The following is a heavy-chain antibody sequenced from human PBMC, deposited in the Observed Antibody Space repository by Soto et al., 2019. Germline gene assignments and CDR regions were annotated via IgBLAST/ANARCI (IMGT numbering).Heavy chain of an antibody. V-gene: IGHV3-30-3*01. D-gene: IGHD3-10*01. CDR1: GFTFSSYA. J-gene: IGHJ4*02. Sequence: GGSLRLSCAASGFTFSSYAMHWVRQAPGKGLEWVAVISYDGSNKYYADSVKGRFTISRDNSKNTLYLQMNSLRAEDTAVYYCARGRSGSYFLEIDYWGQGTLVTVSS. CDR3: ARGRSGSYFLEIDY. CDR2: ISYDGSNK.